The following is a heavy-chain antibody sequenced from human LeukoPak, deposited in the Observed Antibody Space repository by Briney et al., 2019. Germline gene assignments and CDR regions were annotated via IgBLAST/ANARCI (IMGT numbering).Heavy chain of an antibody. CDR2: TYYRSKWYN. CDR3: ARAREEIFDY. J-gene: IGHJ4*02. Sequence: SQTLSLTCAISGDSVSSNSATWNWIRQSPSRGLEWLGRTYYRSKWYNDYAVSVKSRITIDPDTSKNQLSLQVSSVTPEDTAVYYCARAREEIFDYWGQGTLVTVSS. CDR1: GDSVSSNSAT. V-gene: IGHV6-1*01. D-gene: IGHD3-10*01.